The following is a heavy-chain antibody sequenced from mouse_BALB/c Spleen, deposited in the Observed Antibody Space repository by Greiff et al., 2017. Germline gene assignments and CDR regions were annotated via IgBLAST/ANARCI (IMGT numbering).Heavy chain of an antibody. Sequence: VQLQQSGAELMKPGASVKISCKATGYTFSSYWIEWVKQRPGHGLEWIGEILPGSGSTNYNEKFKGKATFTADTSSNTAYMQLSSLTSEDSAVYYCARNPIITTARFDYWGQGTTLTVSS. J-gene: IGHJ2*01. V-gene: IGHV1-9*01. CDR3: ARNPIITTARFDY. CDR1: GYTFSSYW. CDR2: ILPGSGST. D-gene: IGHD1-2*01.